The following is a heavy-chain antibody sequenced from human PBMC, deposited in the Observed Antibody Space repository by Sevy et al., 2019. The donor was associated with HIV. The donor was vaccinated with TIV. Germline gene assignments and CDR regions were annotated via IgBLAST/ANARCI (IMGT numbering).Heavy chain of an antibody. CDR2: ISSSSSTI. D-gene: IGHD3-16*01. CDR1: GFTFSSYS. V-gene: IGHV3-48*02. J-gene: IGHJ6*03. CDR3: ARVSLGLGYYYYYMDV. Sequence: GGSRRLSCAASGFTFSSYSMNWVRQAPGKGLEWVSYISSSSSTIXYADSVKGRFTISRDNAKNSLYLQMNSLRDEDTAVYYCARVSLGLGYYYYYMDVWGKGTTVTVSS.